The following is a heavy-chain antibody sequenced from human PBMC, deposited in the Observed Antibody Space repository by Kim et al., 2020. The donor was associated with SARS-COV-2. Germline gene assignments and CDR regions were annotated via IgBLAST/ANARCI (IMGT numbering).Heavy chain of an antibody. D-gene: IGHD3-10*01. J-gene: IGHJ3*01. CDR2: IKTKTDGGTT. Sequence: GGSLRLSCAASGFSFSNTWMTWVRQAPGKGLEWVGRIKTKTDGGTTDYAAPVKGRFSISRDDSKNTVYVQMNSLKTEDTAVYYCTTGLWFGPDVFDVWGQGTMVTVSS. CDR1: GFSFSNTW. CDR3: TTGLWFGPDVFDV. V-gene: IGHV3-15*01.